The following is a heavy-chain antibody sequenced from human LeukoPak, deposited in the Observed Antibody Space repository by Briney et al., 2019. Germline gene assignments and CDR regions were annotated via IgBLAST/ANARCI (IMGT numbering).Heavy chain of an antibody. V-gene: IGHV1-69*13. J-gene: IGHJ1*01. CDR2: IIPIFGTA. Sequence: ASVKVSCKASGGTFSSYAISWVRQAPGQGLEWMGGIIPIFGTANYAQKFQGRVTITADESTSTAYMELSSLRSEDTAVYYCARDRYCGGDCYSCCVEYFQHWGQGTLVPSPQ. CDR3: ARDRYCGGDCYSCCVEYFQH. D-gene: IGHD2-21*02. CDR1: GGTFSSYA.